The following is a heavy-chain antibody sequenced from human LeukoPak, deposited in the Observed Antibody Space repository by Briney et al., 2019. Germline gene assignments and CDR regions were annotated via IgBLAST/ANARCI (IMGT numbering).Heavy chain of an antibody. Sequence: GASVKVSCKASGYTFTGYYMHWVRQAPAQGLEWMGWINPNSGGTNYAQKFQGRVTMTRDTSISTAYMELSRLRSDDTAVYHCAREWLVRYYYYGMDIWGQGTTVTVSS. CDR3: AREWLVRYYYYGMDI. V-gene: IGHV1-2*02. J-gene: IGHJ6*02. CDR1: GYTFTGYY. CDR2: INPNSGGT. D-gene: IGHD6-19*01.